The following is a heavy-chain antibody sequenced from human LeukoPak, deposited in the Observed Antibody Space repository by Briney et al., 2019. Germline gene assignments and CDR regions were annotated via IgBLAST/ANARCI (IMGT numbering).Heavy chain of an antibody. CDR1: GGSFSGYY. Sequence: SETLSLTCAVYGGSFSGYYWSWIRQPPGKGLEWIGEINHSGSTNYNPSLKSRVTISVDTSKNQFSLKLSSVTAADTAVYYCAREGPRGSYYYYWGQGTLVTVSS. CDR2: INHSGST. V-gene: IGHV4-34*01. J-gene: IGHJ4*02. CDR3: AREGPRGSYYYY. D-gene: IGHD1-26*01.